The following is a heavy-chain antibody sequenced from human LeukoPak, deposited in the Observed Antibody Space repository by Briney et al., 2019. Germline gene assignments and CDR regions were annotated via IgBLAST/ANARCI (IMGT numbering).Heavy chain of an antibody. CDR3: ARVGYSYGYGPNPYYYYYYYMDV. CDR2: IYYSGST. Sequence: SETLSLTCTVSGGSIGSYYWSWIRQPPGKGLEWIGYIYYSGSTNYNPSLKSRVTISVDTSKNQFSLKLSSVTAADTAVYYCARVGYSYGYGPNPYYYYYYYMDVWGKGTTVTVSS. CDR1: GGSIGSYY. V-gene: IGHV4-59*01. D-gene: IGHD5-18*01. J-gene: IGHJ6*03.